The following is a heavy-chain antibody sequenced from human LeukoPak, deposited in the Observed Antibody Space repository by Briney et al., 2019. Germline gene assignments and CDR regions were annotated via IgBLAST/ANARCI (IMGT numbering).Heavy chain of an antibody. V-gene: IGHV1-2*02. J-gene: IGHJ6*02. D-gene: IGHD2-21*02. CDR3: ARDRVVVTAPYYYYGMDV. CDR1: GYTFTGYY. Sequence: ASVKVSCKASGYTFTGYYMHWVRQAPGQGLEWMGWINPNSGGTNYAQKFQGRVTMTRDTSISTAYMELSRLRSDDTAVYYCARDRVVVTAPYYYYGMDVWGQGTTVTVSS. CDR2: INPNSGGT.